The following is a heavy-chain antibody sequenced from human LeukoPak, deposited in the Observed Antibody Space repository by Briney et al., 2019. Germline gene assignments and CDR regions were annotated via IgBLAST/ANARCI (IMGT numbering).Heavy chain of an antibody. CDR2: IYSGGST. CDR3: ARGRWEGY. D-gene: IGHD1-26*01. J-gene: IGHJ4*02. Sequence: GGSLRLSCAASGFTFSSYGMHWVRQAPGKGLEWVSVIYSGGSTYYADSVKGRFTISRDNSKNTLYLQMNSLRAEDTAVYYCARGRWEGYWGQGTLVTVSS. CDR1: GFTFSSYG. V-gene: IGHV3-66*01.